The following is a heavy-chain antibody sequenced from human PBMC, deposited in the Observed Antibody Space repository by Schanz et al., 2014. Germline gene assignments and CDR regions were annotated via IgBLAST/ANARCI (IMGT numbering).Heavy chain of an antibody. Sequence: VQLVESGGGVVQPGTSLRLSCAASGFTFRGHAMHWVRQAPGKGLEWVANMNQDGSVKNYVDSVKGRFTISRDNAKNSLYLQMNSLRAEDTAVYYCARDKGGLIPFDYWGQGTLVAVSS. CDR3: ARDKGGLIPFDY. CDR2: MNQDGSVK. D-gene: IGHD2-15*01. CDR1: GFTFRGHA. V-gene: IGHV3-7*01. J-gene: IGHJ4*02.